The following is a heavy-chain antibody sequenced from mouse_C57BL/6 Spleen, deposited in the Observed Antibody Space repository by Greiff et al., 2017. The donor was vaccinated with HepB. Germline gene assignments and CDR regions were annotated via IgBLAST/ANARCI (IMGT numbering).Heavy chain of an antibody. V-gene: IGHV3-6*01. CDR3: ARDPAPQGYFDV. CDR1: GYSITSGYY. J-gene: IGHJ1*03. Sequence: VQLKESGPGLVKPSQSLSLTCSVTGYSITSGYYWNWIRQFPGNKLEWMGYISYDGSNNYNPSLKNRISITRDTSKNQFFLKLNSVTTEDTATYYCARDPAPQGYFDVWGTGTTVTVSS. CDR2: ISYDGSN.